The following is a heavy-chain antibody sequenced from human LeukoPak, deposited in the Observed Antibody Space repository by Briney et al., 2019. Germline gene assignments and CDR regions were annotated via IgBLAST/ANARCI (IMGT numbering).Heavy chain of an antibody. Sequence: ASVKVSCKASGYTFTGYYMHWVRQAPGQGLEWMGWINPNSGGTNYAQKFQGRVTMTRDTSISTAYMELSRLRSDDTAVYYCARDRSFGRDGYNSLGYWGQGTLVTVSS. V-gene: IGHV1-2*02. J-gene: IGHJ4*02. CDR3: ARDRSFGRDGYNSLGY. CDR2: INPNSGGT. D-gene: IGHD5-24*01. CDR1: GYTFTGYY.